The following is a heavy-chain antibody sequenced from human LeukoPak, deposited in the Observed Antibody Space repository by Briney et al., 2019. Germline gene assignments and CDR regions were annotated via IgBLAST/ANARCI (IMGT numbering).Heavy chain of an antibody. CDR1: GFNLNSRW. Sequence: PGGSLRLSCVASGFNLNSRWMDWVRQAPGKGLEWVANIKEDGSEKNYADSVKGRFSISRDNAENSLYLQMNSLRVEDTAVYYCARDMGRGNGWYNADYWGQGTLVTVSS. J-gene: IGHJ4*02. V-gene: IGHV3-7*01. D-gene: IGHD6-19*01. CDR3: ARDMGRGNGWYNADY. CDR2: IKEDGSEK.